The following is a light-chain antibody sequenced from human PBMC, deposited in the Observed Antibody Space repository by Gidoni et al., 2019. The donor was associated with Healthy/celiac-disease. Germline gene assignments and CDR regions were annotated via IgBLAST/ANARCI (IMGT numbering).Light chain of an antibody. CDR3: QQRSNWLT. J-gene: IGKJ4*01. CDR2: EAS. V-gene: IGKV3-11*01. Sequence: EIVLTQSPATLSLSPGESATLSCRASQSVSSYLAWYQQKPGQAPRLLNYEASNRATGTPARFSGSGAGTDFTLTISRLEPEDFAVYYYQQRSNWLTFGGGTKVEIK. CDR1: QSVSSY.